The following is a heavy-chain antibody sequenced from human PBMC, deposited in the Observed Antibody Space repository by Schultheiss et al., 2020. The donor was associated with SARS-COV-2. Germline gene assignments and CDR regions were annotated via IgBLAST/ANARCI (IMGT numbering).Heavy chain of an antibody. V-gene: IGHV3-21*01. CDR2: ISSSSSYI. D-gene: IGHD6-6*01. J-gene: IGHJ6*02. Sequence: GALRLSCAASGFTFSSYAMSWVRQAPGKGLEWVSSISSSSSYIYYADSVKGRFTISRDNAKNSLYLQMNSLRAEDTAVYYCARGGSSSSVNYYYYGMDVWGQGTTVTVSS. CDR3: ARGGSSSSVNYYYYGMDV. CDR1: GFTFSSYA.